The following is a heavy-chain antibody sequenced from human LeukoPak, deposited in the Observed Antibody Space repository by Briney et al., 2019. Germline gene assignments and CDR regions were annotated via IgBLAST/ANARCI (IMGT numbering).Heavy chain of an antibody. CDR3: AKAHEGIWFGEYYYMDV. D-gene: IGHD3-10*01. J-gene: IGHJ6*03. Sequence: PGGSLRLSCAASGFTFSSYGMHWVRQAPGKGLEWVAFIRYDGSNKYYADSVKGRFTISRDNSKNTLYLQMNSLRAEDTAVYYCAKAHEGIWFGEYYYMDVWGKGTTVTISS. CDR2: IRYDGSNK. CDR1: GFTFSSYG. V-gene: IGHV3-30*02.